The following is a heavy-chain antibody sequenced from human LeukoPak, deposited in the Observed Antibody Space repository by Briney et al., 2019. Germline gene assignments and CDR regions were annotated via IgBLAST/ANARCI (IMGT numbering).Heavy chain of an antibody. D-gene: IGHD6-19*01. V-gene: IGHV4-34*01. CDR1: GGSFSGYY. Sequence: SETLSLTCAVYGGSFSGYYWSWIRQPPGKGLEWIGEINHSGSTNYNPSLKSRVTISVDKSKNQFSLKLSSVTAADTAVYYCASGGSGAGDLDYYYYYMDVWGKGTTVTISS. CDR2: INHSGST. J-gene: IGHJ6*03. CDR3: ASGGSGAGDLDYYYYYMDV.